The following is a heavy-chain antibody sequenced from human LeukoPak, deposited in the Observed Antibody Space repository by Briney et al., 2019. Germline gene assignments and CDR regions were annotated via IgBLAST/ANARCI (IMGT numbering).Heavy chain of an antibody. CDR2: IFYTGST. Sequence: SETLSLTCTVSGGSVSSYYWSWIRQPPGKGLEWIGYIFYTGSTNYNPSLKSRVTISLDTSKNQFSLKLSSVTAADTAVYYCARLNGPWAFDIWGEGTMVTVSS. CDR3: ARLNGPWAFDI. CDR1: GGSVSSYY. V-gene: IGHV4-59*08. D-gene: IGHD2-8*01. J-gene: IGHJ3*02.